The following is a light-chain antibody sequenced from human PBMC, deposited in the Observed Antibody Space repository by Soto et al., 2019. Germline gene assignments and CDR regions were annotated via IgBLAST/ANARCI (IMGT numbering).Light chain of an antibody. CDR3: QQRSNWPWT. J-gene: IGKJ5*01. Sequence: EIVMTHSPATLSVSPGERATLSCRASQSVSSNLAWYQQKPGQAPRLLIYDASNRATGIPARFSGSGSGTDFTLTISSLEPEDFAVYYCQQRSNWPWTFGQGTRLEIK. CDR2: DAS. V-gene: IGKV3-11*01. CDR1: QSVSSN.